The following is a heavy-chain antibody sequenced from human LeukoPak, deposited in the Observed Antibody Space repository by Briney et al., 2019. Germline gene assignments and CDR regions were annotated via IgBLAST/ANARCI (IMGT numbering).Heavy chain of an antibody. D-gene: IGHD6-13*01. Sequence: GGSLRLSCAASGFTFKDYYMSWIRQAPGKGLEWVSYIASGSGYTDYADSVKGRFTISRDNAKNSLYLQMNSLRAEDTAVYYCARIGAGSSRDYWGQGTLVTVSS. CDR3: ARIGAGSSRDY. CDR1: GFTFKDYY. CDR2: IASGSGYT. J-gene: IGHJ4*02. V-gene: IGHV3-11*06.